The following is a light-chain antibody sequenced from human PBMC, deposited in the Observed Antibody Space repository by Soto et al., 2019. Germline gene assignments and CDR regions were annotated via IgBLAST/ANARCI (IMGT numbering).Light chain of an antibody. CDR3: SSYTGSTPLWV. CDR1: SSDVGNYNY. V-gene: IGLV2-14*03. CDR2: NVS. J-gene: IGLJ3*02. Sequence: QSVLTQPASVSGSPGQSITISCTGTSSDVGNYNYVSWYQQHPGTAPKLMISNVSSRPSGVSNRFSGSKSGNTASLTISGLQAEDEADYYCSSYTGSTPLWVFGGGTKLTVL.